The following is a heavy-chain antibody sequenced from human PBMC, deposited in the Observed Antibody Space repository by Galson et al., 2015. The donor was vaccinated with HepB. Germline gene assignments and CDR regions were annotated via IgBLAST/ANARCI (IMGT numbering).Heavy chain of an antibody. CDR3: AKDPYLYSALAGTMAGFDY. J-gene: IGHJ4*02. Sequence: SLRLSCAASGFTFSNYGMHWVRQAPGKGLEWVAVISYDGSNKYYADAVKGRFTISRDNSKNTLHLKMNSLGADDTALYYCAKDPYLYSALAGTMAGFDYWGQGTLVTVSS. CDR1: GFTFSNYG. V-gene: IGHV3-30*18. D-gene: IGHD6-19*01. CDR2: ISYDGSNK.